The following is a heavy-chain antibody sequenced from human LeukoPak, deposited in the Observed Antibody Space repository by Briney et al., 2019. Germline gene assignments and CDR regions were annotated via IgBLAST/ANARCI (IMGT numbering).Heavy chain of an antibody. J-gene: IGHJ3*01. CDR2: INQGGSQK. D-gene: IGHD1/OR15-1a*01. Sequence: GGSLRLSCEASGFTFGTFWMSWVRQAPGKGLEWVANINQGGSQKNYVDSVRGRFTISRDNAKNTLFLQMNSLRAEDTAVYYCARGWEQQGVGAFHVWGQGTMVTVSS. CDR3: ARGWEQQGVGAFHV. CDR1: GFTFGTFW. V-gene: IGHV3-7*01.